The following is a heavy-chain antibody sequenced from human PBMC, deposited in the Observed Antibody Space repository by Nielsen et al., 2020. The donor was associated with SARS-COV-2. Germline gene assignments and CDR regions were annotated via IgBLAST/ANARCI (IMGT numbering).Heavy chain of an antibody. J-gene: IGHJ3*02. CDR2: IYYSGST. V-gene: IGHV4-61*01. CDR3: ARGWGGYDAFDI. Sequence: SETLSLTCTVSGGSVSSGSYYWSWIRQPPGKGLEWIGYIYYSGSTNYNPSLKSRVTISVDTSKNQFSLKLSSVTAADTAVYYCARGWGGYDAFDIWGQGTMVTVSS. D-gene: IGHD3-10*01. CDR1: GGSVSSGSYY.